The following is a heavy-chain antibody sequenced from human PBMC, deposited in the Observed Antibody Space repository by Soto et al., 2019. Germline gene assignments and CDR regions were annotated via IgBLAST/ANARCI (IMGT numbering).Heavy chain of an antibody. V-gene: IGHV3-23*01. CDR2: ITGSGGTT. CDR3: AKDRPNVDGAGNYYKAGGDY. Sequence: PGGSLRLSCAASGFAFSNYAMSWVRQAPGKGPQWVSSITGSGGTTYYEDSVKGRFTMSRDNSKNTLYLQMNSLRAEDTAVYYCAKDRPNVDGAGNYYKAGGDYWGQGTLVTVSS. CDR1: GFAFSNYA. D-gene: IGHD3-10*01. J-gene: IGHJ4*02.